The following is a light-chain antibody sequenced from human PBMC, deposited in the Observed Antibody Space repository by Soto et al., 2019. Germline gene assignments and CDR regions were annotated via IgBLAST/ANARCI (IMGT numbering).Light chain of an antibody. V-gene: IGLV2-14*01. Sequence: QSALTQPASVSGSPGQSITISCTGTSSDVGGYNYVSWYQHPPGKAPKLMTYEVSNRPSGVSNRFSGSKSGNTASLTISGLQAEDEADYYFSSYRSSNTLVFGGGTKLTVL. CDR1: SSDVGGYNY. CDR2: EVS. J-gene: IGLJ2*01. CDR3: SSYRSSNTLV.